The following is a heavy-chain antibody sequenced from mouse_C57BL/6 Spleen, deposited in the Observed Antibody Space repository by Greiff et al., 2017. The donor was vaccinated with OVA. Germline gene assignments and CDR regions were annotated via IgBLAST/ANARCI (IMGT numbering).Heavy chain of an antibody. V-gene: IGHV1-81*01. CDR2: IYPRSGNT. CDR3: ARDYGSRRWYFDV. Sequence: LVESGAELARPGASVKLSCKASGYTFTSYGISWVKQRTGQGLEWIGEIYPRSGNTYYNEKFKGKATLTADKSSSTAYMELRSLTSEDSAVYFCARDYGSRRWYFDVWGTGTTVTVSS. CDR1: GYTFTSYG. J-gene: IGHJ1*03. D-gene: IGHD1-1*01.